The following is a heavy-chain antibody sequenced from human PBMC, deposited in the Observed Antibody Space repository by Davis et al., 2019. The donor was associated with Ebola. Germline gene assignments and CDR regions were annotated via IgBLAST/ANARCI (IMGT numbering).Heavy chain of an antibody. CDR1: GGTFNSYV. Sequence: AASVKVSCKASGGTFNSYVVSWVRQAPGQGLEWMGGIPPVLNPVNYAQKFKDRVTKSADESTNVAYLELGSVTSEDAAIYYCAGRAILGHSYYGTDVWGQGTTVTVSS. V-gene: IGHV1-69*13. D-gene: IGHD5-24*01. CDR3: AGRAILGHSYYGTDV. CDR2: IPPVLNPV. J-gene: IGHJ6*02.